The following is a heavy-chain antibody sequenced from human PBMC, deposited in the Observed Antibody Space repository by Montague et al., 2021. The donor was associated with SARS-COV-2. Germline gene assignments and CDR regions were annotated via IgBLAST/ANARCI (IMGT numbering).Heavy chain of an antibody. D-gene: IGHD1-7*01. CDR2: ISYDGSNK. CDR3: ATELELSAFDI. J-gene: IGHJ3*02. CDR1: GGSISSGG. Sequence: LSLTCTVSGGSISSGGYYWSWIRQAPGKGLEWVAVISYDGSNKYYVDSVKGRFTISRDNSKNTLYLQMNSLRAEDTAVYYCATELELSAFDIWGQGTMVTVSS. V-gene: IGHV3-30*03.